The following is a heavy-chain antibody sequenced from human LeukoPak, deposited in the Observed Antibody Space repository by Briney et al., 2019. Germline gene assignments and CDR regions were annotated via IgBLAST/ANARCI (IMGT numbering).Heavy chain of an antibody. Sequence: GRSLRLSCAASGFTFSSYAMHWVRQAPGKGLEWVAVISYDGSNKYYADSVKGRFTISRDNSKNTLYLQMNSLRAEDTAVYYCTRDRVEGYCSTTSCYLHWGQGTLVTVSS. J-gene: IGHJ4*02. D-gene: IGHD2-2*01. V-gene: IGHV3-30-3*01. CDR3: TRDRVEGYCSTTSCYLH. CDR2: ISYDGSNK. CDR1: GFTFSSYA.